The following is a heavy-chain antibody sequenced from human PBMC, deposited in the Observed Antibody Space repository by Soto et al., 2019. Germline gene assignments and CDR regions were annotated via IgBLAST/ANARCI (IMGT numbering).Heavy chain of an antibody. V-gene: IGHV4-38-2*01. CDR2: IYHSGNT. D-gene: IGHD2-2*01. Sequence: PSETLSLTCAVSGYFISTGYSWVWIRQPPGKGLEWLGNIYHSGNTYYNPSLKSRITISIDTAKNQLSLKLASVTATDTAMYYCGRVYCSTTSCFLNGVDIWGQGTTVTVS. CDR1: GYFISTGYS. J-gene: IGHJ6*02. CDR3: GRVYCSTTSCFLNGVDI.